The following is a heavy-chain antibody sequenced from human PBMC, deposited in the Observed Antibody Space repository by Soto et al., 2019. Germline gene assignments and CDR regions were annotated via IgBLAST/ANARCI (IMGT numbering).Heavy chain of an antibody. CDR3: AKGVSGPYYGSGLYFDY. V-gene: IGHV3-23*01. J-gene: IGHJ4*02. Sequence: PGGSLRLSCAASGFTFSSYAMSWVRQAPGKGLEWVSAISGSGGSTYYADSVKGRFTISRDNSKNTLYLQMNSLRAEDTAVYYCAKGVSGPYYGSGLYFDYWGQGTLVTVSS. CDR2: ISGSGGST. CDR1: GFTFSSYA. D-gene: IGHD3-10*01.